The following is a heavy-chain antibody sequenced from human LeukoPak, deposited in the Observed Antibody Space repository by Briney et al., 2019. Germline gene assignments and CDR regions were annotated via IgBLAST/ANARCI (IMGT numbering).Heavy chain of an antibody. J-gene: IGHJ4*02. D-gene: IGHD3-10*01. V-gene: IGHV4-34*01. Sequence: PSETLSLTCAVYGVSFNDFYGSWIRQSPGKGLEWIGEISQSGRTNYNPSLRSRVTISIDTSKNQFSLKLNSVTAADTAAYYCARGHVPRDWGQGNLVIVSS. CDR2: ISQSGRT. CDR3: ARGHVPRD. CDR1: GVSFNDFY.